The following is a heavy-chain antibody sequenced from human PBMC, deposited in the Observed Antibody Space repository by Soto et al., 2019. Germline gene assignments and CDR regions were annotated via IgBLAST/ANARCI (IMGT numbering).Heavy chain of an antibody. Sequence: EVQLVESGGGLVQPGGSLRLSCAASGFTFSSYWMHWVRQAPGKGLVWVSRINSDGSSTSYADSVKGRFTISRDNAKNTLYLQMNSLRAEDTAVYYCAREGYSGYDDHGGAFDPWGQGTLVTVSS. CDR3: AREGYSGYDDHGGAFDP. CDR2: INSDGSST. J-gene: IGHJ5*02. V-gene: IGHV3-74*01. CDR1: GFTFSSYW. D-gene: IGHD5-12*01.